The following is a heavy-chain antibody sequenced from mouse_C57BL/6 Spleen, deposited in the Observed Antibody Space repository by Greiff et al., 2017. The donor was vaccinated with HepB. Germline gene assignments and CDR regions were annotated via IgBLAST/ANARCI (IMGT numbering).Heavy chain of an antibody. Sequence: EVQLQQSGPELVKPGASVKISCKASGYSFTDYNMNWVKQSNGKSLQWIGVIYTNYGTTSYNLKFKGKATLTVDQSSSPAYMQINSLTSEDSAVYYCARSRKQGFAYWGQETLVTVSA. V-gene: IGHV1-39*01. CDR3: ARSRKQGFAY. CDR1: GYSFTDYN. CDR2: IYTNYGTT. J-gene: IGHJ3*01.